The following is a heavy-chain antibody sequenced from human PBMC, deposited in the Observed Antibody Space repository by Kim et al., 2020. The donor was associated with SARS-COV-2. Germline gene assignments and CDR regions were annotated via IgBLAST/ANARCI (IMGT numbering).Heavy chain of an antibody. V-gene: IGHV3-23*01. D-gene: IGHD4-17*01. CDR2: GVGGST. CDR3: AKDTGY. J-gene: IGHJ4*02. Sequence: GVGGSTYDADAVKGRFTISRDNSKNTLYLQMNGLRAEDTAVYYCAKDTGYWGQGTLVTVSS.